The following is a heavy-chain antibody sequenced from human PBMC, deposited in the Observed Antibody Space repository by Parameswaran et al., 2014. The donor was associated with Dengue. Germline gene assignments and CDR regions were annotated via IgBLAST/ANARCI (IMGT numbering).Heavy chain of an antibody. CDR3: ARGDYCSGGSCYSYYHYGMDV. V-gene: IGHV3-21*01. CDR2: ISSGSTYI. Sequence: VRQAPGKGLEWVSSISSGSTYIYYADSVKGRFTISRDDAKNSLYLQMNSLRAEDTAVYYCARGDYCSGGSCYSYYHYGMDVWGQGTTVTVSS. J-gene: IGHJ6*02. D-gene: IGHD2-15*01.